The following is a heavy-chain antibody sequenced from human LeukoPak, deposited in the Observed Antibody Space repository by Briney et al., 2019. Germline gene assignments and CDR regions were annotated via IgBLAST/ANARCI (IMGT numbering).Heavy chain of an antibody. D-gene: IGHD1-7*01. J-gene: IGHJ3*02. Sequence: GGSLRLSGAASGFTVSSNYMSWVRQAPGKGLEWVSVIYSGGSTYYADSVKGRFTISRDNSKNTLYLQMNSLRAEDTAVYYCARAWNYGAYDAFDIWGQGTMVTVSS. CDR1: GFTVSSNY. CDR2: IYSGGST. V-gene: IGHV3-53*01. CDR3: ARAWNYGAYDAFDI.